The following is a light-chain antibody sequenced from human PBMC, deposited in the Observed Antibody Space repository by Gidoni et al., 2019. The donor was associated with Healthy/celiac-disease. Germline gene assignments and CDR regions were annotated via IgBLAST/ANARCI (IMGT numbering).Light chain of an antibody. Sequence: DIQMTQSPSTLSASVGDSVTITCRASQSISSWLAWYQQKPGKAPKLLIYDASSLESGVPSRFSGSGSGTEFTLTISSLQPDDFATYYCQQYNSYSRTFGPGTKVEIK. V-gene: IGKV1-5*01. CDR3: QQYNSYSRT. CDR2: DAS. CDR1: QSISSW. J-gene: IGKJ1*01.